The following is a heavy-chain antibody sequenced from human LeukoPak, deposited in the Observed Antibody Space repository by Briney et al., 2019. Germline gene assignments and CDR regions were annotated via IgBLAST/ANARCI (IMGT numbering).Heavy chain of an antibody. CDR1: GFTFDDYA. V-gene: IGHV3-9*01. D-gene: IGHD3-10*01. Sequence: GRSLRLSCAASGFTFDDYAMHWVRQAPGKGLEWVSGISWNSGSIGYADSVKGRFTISRDSAKNSLYLQMNSLRAEDTALYYCARGRSSMVRGYYYYYMDVWGKGTTVTISS. CDR3: ARGRSSMVRGYYYYYMDV. J-gene: IGHJ6*03. CDR2: ISWNSGSI.